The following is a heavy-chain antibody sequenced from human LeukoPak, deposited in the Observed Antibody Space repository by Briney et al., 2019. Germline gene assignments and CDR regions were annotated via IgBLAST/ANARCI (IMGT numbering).Heavy chain of an antibody. CDR2: ISYSGSTT. Sequence: GGSLRLSCAASGFTFTNFEMNWVRQAPGKGLEWISYISYSGSTTSYADSVKGRFTISRDNAKNSLYLQMNSLRAEDTAVYYCARAGPPAFDPWGQGTLVTVSS. J-gene: IGHJ5*02. CDR1: GFTFTNFE. V-gene: IGHV3-48*03. CDR3: ARAGPPAFDP.